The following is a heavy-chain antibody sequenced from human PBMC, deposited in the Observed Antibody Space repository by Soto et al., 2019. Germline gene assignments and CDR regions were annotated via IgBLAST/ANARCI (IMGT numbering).Heavy chain of an antibody. CDR3: AKEMYPRTVLDSSSPWGDY. CDR1: GFTFSDYG. J-gene: IGHJ4*02. V-gene: IGHV3-30*18. D-gene: IGHD6-6*01. CDR2: MSYAGSYK. Sequence: GGSLRLSCAVSGFTFSDYGMHWVCKAASKGVEWVDVMSYAGSYKYYADSVKGRFSISRDLSGNTLFLQMNSLRLEDTAVYFCAKEMYPRTVLDSSSPWGDYWGQGTLVTVSS.